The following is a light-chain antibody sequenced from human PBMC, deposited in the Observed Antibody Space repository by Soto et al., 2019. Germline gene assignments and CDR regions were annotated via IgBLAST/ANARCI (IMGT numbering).Light chain of an antibody. J-gene: IGLJ2*01. Sequence: QSALTQPASVSGSPGQSIAISCTGTSSDIGGYNCVSWYQQHPGKAPKLMIYDVASRPSGISNRFSGSKSGNTASLTISGLQAEDEADYYCSSCTSSSTPVVFGGGTQLTVL. CDR3: SSCTSSSTPVV. CDR2: DVA. V-gene: IGLV2-14*03. CDR1: SSDIGGYNC.